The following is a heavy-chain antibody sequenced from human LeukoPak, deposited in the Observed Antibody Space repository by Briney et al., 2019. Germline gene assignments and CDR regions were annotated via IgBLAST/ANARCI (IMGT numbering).Heavy chain of an antibody. CDR1: GFTFSSYA. Sequence: GRSLRLSCAASGFTFSSYAMHWVRQAPGKGLEWVAVISYDGSNKYYADSVKGRFTISRDNSKNTLYLQMNSLRAEDTAVYYCARGFSTGPNYDSSGYYLGYWGQGTLVTVSS. CDR2: ISYDGSNK. J-gene: IGHJ4*02. CDR3: ARGFSTGPNYDSSGYYLGY. V-gene: IGHV3-30-3*01. D-gene: IGHD3-22*01.